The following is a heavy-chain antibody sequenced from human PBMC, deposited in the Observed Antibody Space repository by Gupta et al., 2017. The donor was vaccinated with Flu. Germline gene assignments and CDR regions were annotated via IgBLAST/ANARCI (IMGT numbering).Heavy chain of an antibody. CDR3: AYFSGSVLF. V-gene: IGHV6-1*01. D-gene: IGHD6-6*01. CDR1: GDSVSSNSAS. CDR2: TYYRSRWFN. J-gene: IGHJ4*02. Sequence: QVQLQQSGPGLVRPSQTLSLTCAISGDSVSSNSASWNWIRQSPSRGLEWLGRTYYRSRWFNDYGVSVRSRITINSDTSKNQFSLQLNSVTPEDTAVYYCAYFSGSVLFWGQGTLVTVSS.